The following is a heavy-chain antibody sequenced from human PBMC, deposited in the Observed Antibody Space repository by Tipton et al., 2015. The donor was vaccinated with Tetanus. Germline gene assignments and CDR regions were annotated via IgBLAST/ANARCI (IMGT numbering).Heavy chain of an antibody. J-gene: IGHJ5*02. Sequence: TLSFTCTVSGDSISSSEYYWGWIRKPPGEGLEWIASVYYDGSAYTNPSLKSRIAISIDTSGSQFSLKVHSVTAADTAFYYCTRHVVEAVPRWFDPWGQGTLVTVSS. CDR1: GDSISSSEYY. CDR3: TRHVVEAVPRWFDP. CDR2: VYYDGSA. V-gene: IGHV4-39*01. D-gene: IGHD2-2*01.